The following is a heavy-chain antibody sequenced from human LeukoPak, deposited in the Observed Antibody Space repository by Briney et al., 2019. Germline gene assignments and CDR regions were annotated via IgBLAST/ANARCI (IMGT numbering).Heavy chain of an antibody. CDR3: ASHLYDSSGYYPYYFDY. D-gene: IGHD3-22*01. V-gene: IGHV4-38-2*01. J-gene: IGHJ4*02. CDR1: GYSISSGYY. Sequence: SETLSLTCAVSGYSISSGYYWGWIRQPPGKGLEWIGSIYHSGSTYYNPSLKSRVTISVDTSKNQFSLKLSSVTAADTAVYYCASHLYDSSGYYPYYFDYWGQGTLVTVSS. CDR2: IYHSGST.